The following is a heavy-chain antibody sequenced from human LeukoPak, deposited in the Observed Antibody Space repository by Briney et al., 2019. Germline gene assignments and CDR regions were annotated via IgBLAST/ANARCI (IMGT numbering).Heavy chain of an antibody. Sequence: GASVKVSCKASGYTFTSYYMHWVRQAPGQGLEWMGIINPSGGSTSYAQKFQGRVTMTRDTSTSTVYMELSNLRSEDTAVYYCELSYLAFDIWGQGTMVTVSS. CDR3: ELSYLAFDI. D-gene: IGHD1-26*01. J-gene: IGHJ3*02. CDR2: INPSGGST. V-gene: IGHV1-46*01. CDR1: GYTFTSYY.